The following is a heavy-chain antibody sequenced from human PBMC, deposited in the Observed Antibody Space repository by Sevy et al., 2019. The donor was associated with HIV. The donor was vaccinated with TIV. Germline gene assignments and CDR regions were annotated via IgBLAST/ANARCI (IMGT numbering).Heavy chain of an antibody. V-gene: IGHV3-21*01. J-gene: IGHJ4*02. CDR2: ISSGSIYI. CDR3: ARENDYSTALCDY. D-gene: IGHD4-4*01. Sequence: GGSLRLSCAASGFTFVSYSMNWVRQAPGKGLEWVASISSGSIYIYYADSVKGRFTISRDNAKNSLYLQMNSLRAEDTAVYYCARENDYSTALCDYWGQGTLVTVSS. CDR1: GFTFVSYS.